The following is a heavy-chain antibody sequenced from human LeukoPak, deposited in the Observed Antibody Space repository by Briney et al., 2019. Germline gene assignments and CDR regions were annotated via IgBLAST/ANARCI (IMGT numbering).Heavy chain of an antibody. D-gene: IGHD3-3*01. V-gene: IGHV4-59*12. CDR2: TSDSGGHT. CDR3: AGNYYDFWSGYFDY. J-gene: IGHJ4*02. Sequence: SETLSLTCTVSGGSIRNYYWNWIRQPPGKGLEWIGYTSDSGGHTDYKPSLKSRVTISVDTSKNQFPLRLSSVTAADTAVYYCAGNYYDFWSGYFDYWGQGTLVSVSS. CDR1: GGSIRNYY.